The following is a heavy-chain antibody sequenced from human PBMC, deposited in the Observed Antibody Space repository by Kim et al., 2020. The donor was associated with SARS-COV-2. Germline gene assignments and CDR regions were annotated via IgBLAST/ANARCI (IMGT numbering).Heavy chain of an antibody. Sequence: ASVKVSCKASGYTFTSYGISWVRQAPGQGLEWMGWISAYNGNTNYAQKLQGRVTMTTDTSTSTAYMELRSLRSDDTAVYYCARGGYGDYVRYYYYYGMDVWGQGTTVTVSS. J-gene: IGHJ6*02. V-gene: IGHV1-18*01. CDR3: ARGGYGDYVRYYYYYGMDV. CDR1: GYTFTSYG. CDR2: ISAYNGNT. D-gene: IGHD4-17*01.